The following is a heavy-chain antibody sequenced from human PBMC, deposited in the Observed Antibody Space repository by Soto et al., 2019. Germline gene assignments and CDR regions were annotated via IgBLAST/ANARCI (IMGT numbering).Heavy chain of an antibody. CDR3: ARQGDWNYGRNWFDP. CDR2: IYPGDSDP. Sequence: GEAERKSCQDSGGRFRRCWIACVRPMPGKGLEWMGIIYPGDSDPRYSPSFQGQVTISADKSISTAYLQWSSLKASDTAMYYCARQGDWNYGRNWFDPCGQGTLVPVSS. CDR1: GGRFRRCW. J-gene: IGHJ5*02. V-gene: IGHV5-51*01. D-gene: IGHD1-7*01.